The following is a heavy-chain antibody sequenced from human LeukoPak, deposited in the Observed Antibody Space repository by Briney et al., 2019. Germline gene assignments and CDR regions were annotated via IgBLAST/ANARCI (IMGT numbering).Heavy chain of an antibody. CDR3: AAALRGFDY. V-gene: IGHV4-59*06. J-gene: IGHJ4*02. D-gene: IGHD4-17*01. CDR2: IYYSGST. CDR1: GGSISSYY. Sequence: NPSETLSLTCTVSGGSISSYYWSWIRQPPGKGLEWIGYIYYSGSTYYNPSLKSRVTISVDTSKNQFSLKLSSVTAADTAVYYCAAALRGFDYWGQGTLVTVSS.